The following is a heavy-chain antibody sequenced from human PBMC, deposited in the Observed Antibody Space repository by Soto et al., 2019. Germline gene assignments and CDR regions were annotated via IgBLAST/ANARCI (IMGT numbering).Heavy chain of an antibody. CDR1: GYSIRSGCY. J-gene: IGHJ5*02. D-gene: IGHD4-17*01. Sequence: SETLSLTCAVSGYSIRSGCYWGWIRQTPGKGVAWIASIYHSVSTYYNPSLKSRVTISVDTSKNQFSLKLTSVTAADTAVYYCARGAATVTPVWFDPWGQAIMVTVSS. CDR3: ARGAATVTPVWFDP. V-gene: IGHV4-38-2*01. CDR2: IYHSVST.